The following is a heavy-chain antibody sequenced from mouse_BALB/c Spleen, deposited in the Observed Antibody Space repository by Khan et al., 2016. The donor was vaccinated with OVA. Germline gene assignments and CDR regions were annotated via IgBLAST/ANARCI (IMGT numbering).Heavy chain of an antibody. CDR3: ARIKKIVATYFDY. D-gene: IGHD1-1*01. CDR1: GYTFTSYW. Sequence: QVQLKQSGAELVKAGASVKMSCRASGYTFTSYWMHWVKQRLGQGLEWFAETNPTNGRTYYNETFKSKATLTVDKSSSTAYMLLSGPTFEDSAVYYCARIKKIVATYFDYWGQGTTLTVSS. V-gene: IGHV1S81*02. J-gene: IGHJ2*01. CDR2: TNPTNGRT.